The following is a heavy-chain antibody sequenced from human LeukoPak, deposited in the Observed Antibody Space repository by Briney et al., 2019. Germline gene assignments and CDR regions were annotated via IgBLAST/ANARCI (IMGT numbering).Heavy chain of an antibody. J-gene: IGHJ4*02. D-gene: IGHD5-18*01. V-gene: IGHV3-66*02. CDR1: GFTVSSTY. CDR3: ASGTQLWHGGY. Sequence: GGSLGLSCAASGFTVSSTYMSWVRQAPGKGLVWVSVYSGGTTYYADSVKGRLTISRDNSKNTLYLQMNSLRAEDTAVYYCASGTQLWHGGYWGQGTLVTVSS. CDR2: YSGGTT.